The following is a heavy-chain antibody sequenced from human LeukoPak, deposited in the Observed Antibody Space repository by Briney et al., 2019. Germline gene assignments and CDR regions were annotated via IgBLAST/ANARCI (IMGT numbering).Heavy chain of an antibody. J-gene: IGHJ5*02. V-gene: IGHV3-30*03. CDR3: ARGATMVRGALLNWFDP. CDR2: ISSDGSDK. Sequence: PGGSLRLSCAGSGFMFSSYAMHWVRQAPGKGLEWVAVISSDGSDKYYADSVKGRFTISRDNSKNTLYLQMNSLRAEDTAVYYCARGATMVRGALLNWFDPWGQGTLVTVSS. D-gene: IGHD3-10*01. CDR1: GFMFSSYA.